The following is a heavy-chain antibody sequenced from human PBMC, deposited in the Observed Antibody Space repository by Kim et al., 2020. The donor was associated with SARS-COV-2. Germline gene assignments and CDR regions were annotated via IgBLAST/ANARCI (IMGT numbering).Heavy chain of an antibody. CDR3: ARGHYDFWSFERYYFDY. D-gene: IGHD3-3*01. Sequence: SVKVSCKASGGTFSSYAISWVRQAPGQGLEWMGRIIPIFGIANYAQKFQGRVTITADKSTSTAYMELSSLRSEDTAVYYCARGHYDFWSFERYYFDYWGQGTLVTVSS. V-gene: IGHV1-69*04. CDR2: IIPIFGIA. J-gene: IGHJ4*02. CDR1: GGTFSSYA.